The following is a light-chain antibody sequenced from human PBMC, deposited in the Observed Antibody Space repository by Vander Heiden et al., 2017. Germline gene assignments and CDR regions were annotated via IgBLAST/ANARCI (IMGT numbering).Light chain of an antibody. J-gene: IGKJ2*01. V-gene: IGKV1-39*01. CDR3: QQSYSTPYT. CDR1: QAISSY. CDR2: AAS. Sequence: LPPSSLSASVGDRVTITCRASQAISSYLNWYQQKPGKAPKLLIYAASSLQSGVPSRFRGSGSGTDFTLTISSLQPEDFATYYCQQSYSTPYTFGQGTKLEIK.